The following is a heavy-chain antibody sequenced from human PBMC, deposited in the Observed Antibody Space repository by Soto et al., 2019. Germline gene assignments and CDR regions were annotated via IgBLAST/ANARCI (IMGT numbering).Heavy chain of an antibody. CDR1: GGSISSYY. CDR3: ARSIHYGDYDVHYFDY. V-gene: IGHV4-59*01. CDR2: IYYSRST. D-gene: IGHD4-17*01. Sequence: LSLTCAVSGGSISSYYWSWIRQPPGKGLEWIGYIYYSRSTNYNPSLKSRVTISVDTPKNQFSLKLSSVTAADTAVYYCARSIHYGDYDVHYFDYWSQGTLVTVSS. J-gene: IGHJ4*02.